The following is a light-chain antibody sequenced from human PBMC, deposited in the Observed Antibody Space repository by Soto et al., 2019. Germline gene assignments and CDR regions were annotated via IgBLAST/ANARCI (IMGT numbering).Light chain of an antibody. CDR2: DAS. V-gene: IGKV1-5*01. Sequence: DIQMTQSPSTLSASVGARVTITCRASQSISSWLAWYQQKPGKAPKLLIYDASSLESGVTSRFSGSGSGTEFTHTISSMQPDDFATYYGQQYNSYSYTFGQGTKLEIK. CDR3: QQYNSYSYT. J-gene: IGKJ2*01. CDR1: QSISSW.